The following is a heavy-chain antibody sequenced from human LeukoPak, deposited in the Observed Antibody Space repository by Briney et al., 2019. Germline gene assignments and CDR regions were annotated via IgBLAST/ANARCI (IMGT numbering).Heavy chain of an antibody. CDR3: ARLTTRYFDY. CDR1: GFTFSSYA. Sequence: GGSLRLSCAASGFTFSSYAMSWVRQAPGKGLEWVAVIWFDGSNTYYADSVKGRFTISRDNSKNTLFLQMNSLRAEDTAVYFCARLTTRYFDYWGQGTLVTISS. J-gene: IGHJ4*02. V-gene: IGHV3-33*08. CDR2: IWFDGSNT. D-gene: IGHD4-11*01.